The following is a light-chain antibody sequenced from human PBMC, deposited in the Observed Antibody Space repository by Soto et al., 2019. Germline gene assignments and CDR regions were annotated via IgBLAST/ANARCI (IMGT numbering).Light chain of an antibody. Sequence: DIQMTQSPSTLSASVGDRVTITCRASQSISSWLAWYQQKPGKAPKLLIYDASNRATAIPARFSGSGSGTDFTLTISSLEPEDFAVYYCQQRSNWPWTFGQGTKVDIK. J-gene: IGKJ1*01. CDR2: DAS. CDR3: QQRSNWPWT. V-gene: IGKV1-5*01. CDR1: QSISSW.